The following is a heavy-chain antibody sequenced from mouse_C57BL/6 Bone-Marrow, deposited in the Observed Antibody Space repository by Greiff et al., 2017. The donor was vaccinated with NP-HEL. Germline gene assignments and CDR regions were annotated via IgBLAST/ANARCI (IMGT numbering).Heavy chain of an antibody. CDR2: FDPYNGGT. V-gene: IGHV1-47*01. Sequence: QVQLQQSGAELVKPGASVKLSCKASGYTFTTYSIQWMKQKPGQGLEWIGRFDPYNGGTKYNEKFKGKATLTVDKSSSTVYLELSRLTSDDSAVYDCARLHEYYFDYWGQGTTLTVSS. CDR3: ARLHEYYFDY. J-gene: IGHJ2*01. CDR1: GYTFTTYS.